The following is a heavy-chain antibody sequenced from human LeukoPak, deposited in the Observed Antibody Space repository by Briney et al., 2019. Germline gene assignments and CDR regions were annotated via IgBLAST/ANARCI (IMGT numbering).Heavy chain of an antibody. J-gene: IGHJ4*02. CDR1: GFTFSSYG. CDR3: AKDYFGSGIGFFDH. V-gene: IGHV3-30*18. CDR2: ISYDGRDK. D-gene: IGHD3-10*01. Sequence: PGGSLRLSCAASGFTFSSYGMHWVRQAPGKGLEWVAVISYDGRDKYYADSVKGRFTISKDNSKTTLYLQMNSLRAEDTAVYYCAKDYFGSGIGFFDHWGQGTLVTVSS.